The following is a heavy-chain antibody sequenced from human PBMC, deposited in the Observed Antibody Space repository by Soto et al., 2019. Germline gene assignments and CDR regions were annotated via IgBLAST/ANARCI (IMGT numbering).Heavy chain of an antibody. J-gene: IGHJ5*02. CDR2: ISGSGGST. CDR3: AKVIGYSSSWYGGWFDP. V-gene: IGHV3-23*01. D-gene: IGHD6-13*01. CDR1: GFTFSSYA. Sequence: EVQLLESGGGLVQPGGSLRLSCAASGFTFSSYAMSWVRQAPGKGLEWVSAISGSGGSTYYADSVKGRFTISRDNSKNTLYLEMNSLRAEDTAVYYCAKVIGYSSSWYGGWFDPWGQGNLVNVSS.